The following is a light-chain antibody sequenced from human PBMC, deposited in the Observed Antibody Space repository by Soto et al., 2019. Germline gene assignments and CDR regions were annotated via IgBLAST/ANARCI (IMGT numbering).Light chain of an antibody. CDR1: SSDVGAHNF. J-gene: IGLJ1*01. V-gene: IGLV2-14*01. Sequence: QSVLTQPASVSGSPGQSIAIACTGSSSDVGAHNFVSWYQQHPGKAPKLIIYDVNNRPSGVSNRFSGSKSGDTASLTISGLQAEDEADYYCCPFTITKTYVFGTGTKVTVL. CDR3: CPFTITKTYV. CDR2: DVN.